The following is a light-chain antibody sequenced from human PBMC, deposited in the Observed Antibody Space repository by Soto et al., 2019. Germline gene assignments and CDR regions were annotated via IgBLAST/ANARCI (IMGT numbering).Light chain of an antibody. CDR2: EAS. CDR1: QSISSW. Sequence: DIQMTQSPSTLSASVGDRVTLTCRASQSISSWLAWYQQKSGEAPNLLIDEASSLESGVPSRFSGSGSGTEFNLTISSLQPDDFATYYCQQYNTYPLTFGGGTKVEI. V-gene: IGKV1-5*03. J-gene: IGKJ4*01. CDR3: QQYNTYPLT.